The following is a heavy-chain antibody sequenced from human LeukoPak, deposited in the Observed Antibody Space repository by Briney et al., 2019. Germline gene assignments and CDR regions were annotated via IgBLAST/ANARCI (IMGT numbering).Heavy chain of an antibody. V-gene: IGHV6-1*01. CDR3: ARSFNGFIDS. D-gene: IGHD2-8*01. Sequence: SQTLSLTCAISGDSISSNSAAWDWIRQSPSRGLEWLGRTYCRSKWYNGYAVSVKSRITINPDTSKNQFSLQLNSVTPEDAAMYYCARSFNGFIDSWGQGTLVTVSS. J-gene: IGHJ4*02. CDR1: GDSISSNSAA. CDR2: TYCRSKWYN.